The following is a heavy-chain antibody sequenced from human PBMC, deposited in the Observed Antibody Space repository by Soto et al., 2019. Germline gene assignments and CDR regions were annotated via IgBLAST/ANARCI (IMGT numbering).Heavy chain of an antibody. J-gene: IGHJ4*02. CDR2: ISYDGSYQ. V-gene: IGHV3-30*18. D-gene: IGHD1-26*01. CDR1: VFTFKSYG. CDR3: AQDGRSGSVTRPEH. Sequence: VGSLRLSCASSVFTFKSYGMHCVRHSPGKWLEWVAVISYDGSYQYYSDSVKGRFTISRDNSKNTLNLQMNSLRVEDTAMYYCAQDGRSGSVTRPEHWGQGTLVNVSS.